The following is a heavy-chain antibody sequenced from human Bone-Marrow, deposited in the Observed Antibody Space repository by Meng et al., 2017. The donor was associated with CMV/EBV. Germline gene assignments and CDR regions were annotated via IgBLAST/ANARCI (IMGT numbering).Heavy chain of an antibody. CDR2: INLHGSRT. CDR3: AREGQGGNWFDP. V-gene: IGHV3-74*03. CDR1: GFTFSNFW. J-gene: IGHJ5*02. Sequence: GSLILSCAASGFTFSNFWMHWVRQAPGKGLVWVSRINLHGSRTSYADSVKGRFTISRDNAKNTLYLQMNRLRAEDTALYYCAREGQGGNWFDPWGQGTLVTVSS.